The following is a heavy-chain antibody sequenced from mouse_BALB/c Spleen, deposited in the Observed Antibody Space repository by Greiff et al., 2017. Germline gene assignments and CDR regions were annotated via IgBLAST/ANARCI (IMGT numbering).Heavy chain of an antibody. V-gene: IGHV3-8*02. J-gene: IGHJ3*01. D-gene: IGHD2-3*01. CDR1: GDSITSGY. CDR3: ARLGDGYFLFAY. CDR2: ISYSGST. Sequence: DVKLPESGPSLVKPSQTLSLTCSVTGDSITSGYWNWIRKFPGNKLEYMGYISYSGSTYYNPSLKSRISITRDTSKNQYYLQLNSVTTEDTATYYCARLGDGYFLFAYWGQGTLVTVSA.